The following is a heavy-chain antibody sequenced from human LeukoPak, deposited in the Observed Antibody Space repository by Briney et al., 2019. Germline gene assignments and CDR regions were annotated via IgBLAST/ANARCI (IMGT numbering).Heavy chain of an antibody. Sequence: GASVKVSCKASGYTFTSYGISWVRQAPGQGLEWMGWISAYNGNTNYAQKLQGRVTMTTDTSTSTAYMELRSLRSDDTAVYYCARERGMVRVPRGKAFDIWGQGTMVTVSS. V-gene: IGHV1-18*01. CDR3: ARERGMVRVPRGKAFDI. CDR1: GYTFTSYG. D-gene: IGHD3-10*01. CDR2: ISAYNGNT. J-gene: IGHJ3*02.